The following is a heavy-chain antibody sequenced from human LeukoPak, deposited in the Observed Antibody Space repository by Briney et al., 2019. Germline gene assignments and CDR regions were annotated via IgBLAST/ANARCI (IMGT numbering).Heavy chain of an antibody. D-gene: IGHD6-19*01. J-gene: IGHJ4*02. CDR3: ASGSSSSGWSPLDY. Sequence: QTGGSLRLSCAASGFTVSSKYMSWVRQAPGKGLEWVSVIYSGGGTDYADSVKGRFTISRDNSKNTLYLQMNSLRAEDTAVYYCASGSSSSGWSPLDYWGQGTLVTVSP. V-gene: IGHV3-53*01. CDR1: GFTVSSKY. CDR2: IYSGGGT.